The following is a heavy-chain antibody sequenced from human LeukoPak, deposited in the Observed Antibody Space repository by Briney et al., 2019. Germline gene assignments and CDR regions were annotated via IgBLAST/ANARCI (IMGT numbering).Heavy chain of an antibody. Sequence: GGSLRLSCAASGFTFNSYWFHWVRQAPGKGLVWVSRINSDGSDTIYADSVTGPFTISRDHAMSTVYLQIHSRKAEDTAVYYCARGGYHHGFDIWGQGTMVTVSS. J-gene: IGHJ3*02. CDR3: ARGGYHHGFDI. V-gene: IGHV3-74*01. D-gene: IGHD2-15*01. CDR1: GFTFNSYW. CDR2: INSDGSDT.